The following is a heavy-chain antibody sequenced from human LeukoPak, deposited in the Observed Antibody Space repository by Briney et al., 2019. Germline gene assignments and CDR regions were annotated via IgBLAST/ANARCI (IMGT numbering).Heavy chain of an antibody. V-gene: IGHV1-46*01. CDR2: INPSAGST. CDR1: GYTFTSYY. J-gene: IGHJ4*02. CDR3: VRTPPNWGFDY. Sequence: ASVKVSCKASGYTFTSYYMHWVRQAPGLGLEWMGIINPSAGSTNYAQKFQGRVTMTRDTSTSTVYMELSSLRSEDTAVYYCVRTPPNWGFDYWGQGTLVTVSS. D-gene: IGHD7-27*01.